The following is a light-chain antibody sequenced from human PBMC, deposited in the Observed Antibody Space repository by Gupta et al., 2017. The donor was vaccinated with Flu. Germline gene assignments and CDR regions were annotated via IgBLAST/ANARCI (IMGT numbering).Light chain of an antibody. CDR1: QCRAYSDRSND. J-gene: IGKJ1*01. V-gene: IGKV2-30*01. CDR3: RQRKHCPCA. Sequence: VPPLSPASISCSASQCRAYSDRSNDLDWFQQRPGKSPRRLIYLASHRECGVPARFSGSGSGTEFTLKISRVEAEDVGTYYCRQRKHCPCAFGQGTKVEIK. CDR2: LAS.